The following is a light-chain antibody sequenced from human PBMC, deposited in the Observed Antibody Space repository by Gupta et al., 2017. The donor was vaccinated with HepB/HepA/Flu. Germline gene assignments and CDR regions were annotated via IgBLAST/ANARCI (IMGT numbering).Light chain of an antibody. V-gene: IGLV1-47*01. CDR1: SSNIGSNY. CDR2: RNN. Sequence: QSVLTQPPSASGTAGQRVTISCYGSSSNIGSNYVYWYQQVPGTAPKLLIYRNNQRPSGVPDRFSGSKSGTSAALAISGLRSDDEADYYCATWDDSLSGYVFGNGTNVTVL. J-gene: IGLJ1*01. CDR3: ATWDDSLSGYV.